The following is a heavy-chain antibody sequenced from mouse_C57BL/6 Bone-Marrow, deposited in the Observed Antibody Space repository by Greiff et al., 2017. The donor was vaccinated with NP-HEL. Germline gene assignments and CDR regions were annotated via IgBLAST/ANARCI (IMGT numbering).Heavy chain of an antibody. Sequence: QVQLKQPGAELVKPGASVKLSCKASGYTFTNNWMHWVKQRPGQGLEWIGEINPSNGRTNYNEKFKSKATLTVDKSSNTAYMQLSSLTSEDSAVYYCARGDLLWYFMDYWGQGTSVTVSS. D-gene: IGHD2-1*01. CDR2: INPSNGRT. V-gene: IGHV1S81*02. CDR1: GYTFTNNW. J-gene: IGHJ4*01. CDR3: ARGDLLWYFMDY.